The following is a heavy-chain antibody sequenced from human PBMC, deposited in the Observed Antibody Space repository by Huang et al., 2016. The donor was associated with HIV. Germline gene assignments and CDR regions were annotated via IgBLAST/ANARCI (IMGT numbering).Heavy chain of an antibody. D-gene: IGHD2-8*01. CDR1: GYTFTSYN. V-gene: IGHV1-8*01. CDR3: ARGAVFAFFYYYYSYMDV. J-gene: IGHJ6*03. CDR2: MNPSSGNT. Sequence: QVHLVQSGAEVKKPGASVKVSCKASGYTFTSYNINWVRQATGQGLEWMGWMNPSSGNTGYAQKFKGRVTITRDTSIGTAYIELSSLRSDDTDVYYGARGAVFAFFYYYYSYMDVWGKGTTVTVSS.